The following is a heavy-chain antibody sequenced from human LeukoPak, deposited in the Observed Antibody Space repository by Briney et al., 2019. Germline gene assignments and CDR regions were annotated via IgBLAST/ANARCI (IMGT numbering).Heavy chain of an antibody. CDR3: ARNNGMDV. J-gene: IGHJ6*02. Sequence: GGSLRLSCAASGFALSSHWMTWVRQVPGRGPEWVANVNRDGSETYYLDSVKGRFTISKDNAKNSLYLQMNSLRAEGTALYHCARNNGMDVGGQGTTVIVSS. V-gene: IGHV3-7*03. CDR1: GFALSSHW. CDR2: VNRDGSET.